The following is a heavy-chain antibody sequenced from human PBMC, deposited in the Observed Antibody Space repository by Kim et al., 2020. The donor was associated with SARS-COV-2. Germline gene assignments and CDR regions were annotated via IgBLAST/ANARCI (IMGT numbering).Heavy chain of an antibody. D-gene: IGHD3-22*01. Sequence: ASVKVSCKASGYTFTSYAMHWVRQAPGQRLEWIGWINAGNGNTKYSQKFQGRVTITRDTSASTAYMELSSLRSEDTAVYYCARGDYYDSSGYYSAIDYWGQGTLVTVSS. CDR1: GYTFTSYA. CDR2: INAGNGNT. CDR3: ARGDYYDSSGYYSAIDY. J-gene: IGHJ4*02. V-gene: IGHV1-3*01.